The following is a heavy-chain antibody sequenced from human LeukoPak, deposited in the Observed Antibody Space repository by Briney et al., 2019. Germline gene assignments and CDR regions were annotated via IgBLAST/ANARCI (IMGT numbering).Heavy chain of an antibody. J-gene: IGHJ6*02. CDR3: ARATTVTTSPYYYYGMDV. CDR2: ISSSSSYI. D-gene: IGHD4-11*01. V-gene: IGHV3-21*01. Sequence: GGSLRLSCAASGFTFSSYSMNWVRQAPGKGLEWVSSISSSSSYIYYADSVKGRFTISRDNAKNSLYLQMNSVRAEDTAVYYCARATTVTTSPYYYYGMDVWGQGTTVTVSS. CDR1: GFTFSSYS.